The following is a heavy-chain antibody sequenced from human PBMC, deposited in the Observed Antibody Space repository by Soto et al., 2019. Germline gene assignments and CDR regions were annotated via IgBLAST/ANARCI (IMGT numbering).Heavy chain of an antibody. CDR3: TTVLTGDSDGYFDY. J-gene: IGHJ4*02. Sequence: GGSLRLSCAASGFTFSNAWMSWVRQAPGKGLEWVGRIKSKTDGGTTDYAAPVKGRFTISRDDSKNTLYLQMNSLKTEDTAVYYCTTVLTGDSDGYFDYWGQGTLVTVSS. V-gene: IGHV3-15*01. D-gene: IGHD7-27*01. CDR1: GFTFSNAW. CDR2: IKSKTDGGTT.